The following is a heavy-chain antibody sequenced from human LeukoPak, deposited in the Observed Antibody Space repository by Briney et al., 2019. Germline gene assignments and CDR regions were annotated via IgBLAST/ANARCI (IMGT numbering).Heavy chain of an antibody. CDR3: ARYSSGWYSWFDP. D-gene: IGHD6-19*01. CDR2: IYHSGST. V-gene: IGHV4-38-2*02. Sequence: KPSETLSLTCTVSGYSISSGYYWGWIRQPPGKGLEWIGSIYHSGSTYCNPSLKSRVTISVDTSKNQFSLKLSSVTAADTAVYYCARYSSGWYSWFDPWGQGTLVTVSS. J-gene: IGHJ5*02. CDR1: GYSISSGYY.